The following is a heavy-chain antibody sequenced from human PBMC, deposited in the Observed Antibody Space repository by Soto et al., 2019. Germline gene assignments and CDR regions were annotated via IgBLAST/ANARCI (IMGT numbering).Heavy chain of an antibody. CDR2: LNEDGSQT. V-gene: IGHV3-7*01. Sequence: AAGKGLEWVSNLNEDGSQTYYADSVKGRFTISRDNARNLLALQMNKLGAHDSSVYHRVTDQDFSKANWGHGILVTVSS. CDR3: VTDQDFSKAN. J-gene: IGHJ4*01. D-gene: IGHD4-4*01.